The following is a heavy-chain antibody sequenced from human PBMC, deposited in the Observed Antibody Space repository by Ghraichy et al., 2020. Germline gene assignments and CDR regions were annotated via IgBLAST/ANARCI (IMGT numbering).Heavy chain of an antibody. J-gene: IGHJ4*02. CDR1: GFTFSTYA. Sequence: GGSLRLSCAASGFTFSTYAMGWVRQAPGRGPEWVSVMSGNGDKKDYADSVKGRFTISRDNSKNMLHLQMDSLRADDTALYYCSKGHYSDSWGPGTLVTVSS. CDR3: SKGHYSDS. V-gene: IGHV3-23*01. CDR2: MSGNGDKK.